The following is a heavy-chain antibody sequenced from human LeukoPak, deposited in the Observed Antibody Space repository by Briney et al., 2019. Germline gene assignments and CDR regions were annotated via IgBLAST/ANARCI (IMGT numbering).Heavy chain of an antibody. J-gene: IGHJ6*03. Sequence: GGSLRLSCAASGFTFDDYGMSWVRQAPGKGLEWVSAISGSGGSTYYADSVKGRFTISRDNSKNTLYLQMNSLRAEDTAVYYCAKDVEDCSSTSCYNTENYYMDVWGKGTTVTVSS. D-gene: IGHD2-2*02. CDR2: ISGSGGST. CDR3: AKDVEDCSSTSCYNTENYYMDV. V-gene: IGHV3-23*01. CDR1: GFTFDDYG.